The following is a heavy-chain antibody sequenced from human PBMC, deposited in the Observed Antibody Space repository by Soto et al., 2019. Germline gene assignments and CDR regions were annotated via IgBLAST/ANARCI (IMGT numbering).Heavy chain of an antibody. CDR1: GGSISSGGYY. J-gene: IGHJ5*02. CDR2: IYYSGST. V-gene: IGHV4-31*03. Sequence: QVQLQESGPGLVKPSQTLSLTCTVSGGSISSGGYYWSWIRQHPGKGLEWIGYIYYSGSTYYNPCLRSRVTISVGTSKNQFALKLSSVTAADTAVYYCARVGGINWFDPWGQGTLVTVSS. CDR3: ARVGGINWFDP. D-gene: IGHD1-20*01.